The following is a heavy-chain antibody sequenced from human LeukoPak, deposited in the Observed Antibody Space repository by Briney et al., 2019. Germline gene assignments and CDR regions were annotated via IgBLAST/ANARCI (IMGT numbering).Heavy chain of an antibody. CDR1: GFTSTSYW. V-gene: IGHV3-7*05. CDR2: INHDGTDK. CDR3: AREDWGPRFDP. J-gene: IGHJ5*02. D-gene: IGHD7-27*01. Sequence: GGSLRLSCAASGFTSTSYWMTWVRQAPGKGLHWVANINHDGTDKNYADSVKGRFTISRDNAKRSVFLQMNSLRAEDTGLYYCAREDWGPRFDPRGQGTLVTVSS.